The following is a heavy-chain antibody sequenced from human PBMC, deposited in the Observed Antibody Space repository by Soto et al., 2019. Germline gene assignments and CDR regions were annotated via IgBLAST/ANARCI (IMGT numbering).Heavy chain of an antibody. D-gene: IGHD3-3*01. J-gene: IGHJ3*01. V-gene: IGHV3-7*01. CDR2: IKQDGSEK. CDR3: ATLQLRFFMGPVD. Sequence: EVQLVESGGGLVQPGGSLRLSCAASGFTFSSYWMSWVRQAPGKGLEWVANIKQDGSEKYYVDSVKGRFTISRDNAKNSLYLQMNSLRAEDTAVYYCATLQLRFFMGPVDWGKGTMVTVSS. CDR1: GFTFSSYW.